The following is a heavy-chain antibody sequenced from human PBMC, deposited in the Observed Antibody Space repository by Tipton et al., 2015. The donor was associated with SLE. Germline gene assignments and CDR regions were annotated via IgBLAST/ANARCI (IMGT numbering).Heavy chain of an antibody. CDR3: ARLIGHSTYEFWFDP. D-gene: IGHD4-11*01. Sequence: TLSLTCAVYGGSFSGYYWSWIRQPPEKGLAWIGSVHSRGNTYYNPSLTSRVTISVDPSKNQFSLTLKSVTATDTAVYYCARLIGHSTYEFWFDPWGQGTLVTVSS. CDR2: VHSRGNT. J-gene: IGHJ5*02. CDR1: GGSFSGYY. V-gene: IGHV4-34*01.